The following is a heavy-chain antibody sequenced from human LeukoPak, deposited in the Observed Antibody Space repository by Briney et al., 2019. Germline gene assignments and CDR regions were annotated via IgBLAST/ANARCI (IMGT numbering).Heavy chain of an antibody. J-gene: IGHJ4*02. D-gene: IGHD3-10*01. V-gene: IGHV4-39*01. CDR1: GGSISSSSYY. CDR2: IYYSGST. CDR3: ARQRGREYYFDY. Sequence: PSETLSLTCTVSGGSISSSSYYWGWIRQPPGKGLEWIGSIYYSGSTYYNPPLKSRVTISVDTSKNQFSLKLSSVTAADTAVCYCARQRGREYYFDYWGQGTLVTVSS.